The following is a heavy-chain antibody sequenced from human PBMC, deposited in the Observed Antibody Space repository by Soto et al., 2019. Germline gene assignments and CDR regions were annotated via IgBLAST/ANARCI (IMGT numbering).Heavy chain of an antibody. D-gene: IGHD1-26*01. V-gene: IGHV1-24*01. J-gene: IGHJ6*02. CDR3: ATFKLGGYYDPSDDYAMDV. CDR1: GYTLTELS. CDR2: FDPENGEA. Sequence: ASVKVSCKVSGYTLTELSMHWVRQAPGKGLEWMGGFDPENGEAIYAQKFQGRVTMTEDTSTDTAYMELSSLRSEDTAVYYCATFKLGGYYDPSDDYAMDVWGQGTTVTVSS.